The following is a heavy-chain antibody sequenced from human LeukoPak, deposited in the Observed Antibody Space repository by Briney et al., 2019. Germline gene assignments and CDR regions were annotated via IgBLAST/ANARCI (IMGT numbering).Heavy chain of an antibody. CDR1: GYIFTTYW. Sequence: GASLKICCESAGYIFTTYWICLVRQLPGSLVELVGMIYPGDFDTNYSPSFQGQVTTSVDRSVTTAYLQWSSLRVSDSAVYYCAWHVRSGRGQWFHPWGQGTLVTVSS. CDR3: AWHVRSGRGQWFHP. CDR2: IYPGDFDT. D-gene: IGHD3-10*01. J-gene: IGHJ5*02. V-gene: IGHV5-51*01.